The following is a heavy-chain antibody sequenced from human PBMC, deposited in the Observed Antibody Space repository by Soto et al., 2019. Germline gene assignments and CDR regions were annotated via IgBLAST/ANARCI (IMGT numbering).Heavy chain of an antibody. CDR2: ISHDGNKK. CDR1: GFTFSSYA. Sequence: QVQLVESGGGVVLPGGSLRLSCAASGFTFSSYAVHWVRQAPAKGMEWVAAISHDGNKKDSLEGRFTISRDNSKNTLYLQMNSLRPEDTAMYDGAKSREQQLVRHGLDVWGQGTTVTVS. D-gene: IGHD6-13*01. CDR3: AKSREQQLVRHGLDV. V-gene: IGHV3-30*18. J-gene: IGHJ6*02.